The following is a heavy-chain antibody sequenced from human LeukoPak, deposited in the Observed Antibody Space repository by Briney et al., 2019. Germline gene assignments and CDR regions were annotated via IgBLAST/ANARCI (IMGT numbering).Heavy chain of an antibody. Sequence: GASVKVSCKASGYTFTDYYIHWVRQAPGQGLEWMGRINPNSGGTNYAQKFQGRVTMTRDTSISTAYMELSRLRSDDTAVYYCARDLPESYYYDSSGYSFQHWGQGTLVTVSS. CDR1: GYTFTDYY. D-gene: IGHD3-22*01. CDR2: INPNSGGT. CDR3: ARDLPESYYYDSSGYSFQH. J-gene: IGHJ1*01. V-gene: IGHV1-2*06.